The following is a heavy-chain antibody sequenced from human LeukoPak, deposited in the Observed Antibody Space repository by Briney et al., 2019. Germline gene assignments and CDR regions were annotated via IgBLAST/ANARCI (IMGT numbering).Heavy chain of an antibody. CDR2: IYWDDDK. D-gene: IGHD6-19*01. V-gene: IGHV2-5*02. CDR1: GFPLSTSGMG. J-gene: IGHJ4*02. Sequence: SGPTLVNPTQTLTLTCTFSGFPLSTSGMGVGWIRQPPGKALEWLAPIYWDDDKRYSPSLKNRPTITKDTSKNQVVLTMTNMDPADTATYYCAHKPDITVAGKGGFDYWGQGALVSVSS. CDR3: AHKPDITVAGKGGFDY.